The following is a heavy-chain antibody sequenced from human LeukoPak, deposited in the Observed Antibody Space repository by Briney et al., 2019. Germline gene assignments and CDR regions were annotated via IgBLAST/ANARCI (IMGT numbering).Heavy chain of an antibody. CDR1: GYFFSSYG. J-gene: IGHJ4*02. D-gene: IGHD6-13*01. Sequence: GASVKVSCKASGYFFSSYGFSWVRPAPGQGLEWMGWISAYDGNTNYARKIQGRVTMATDTSTSTAYMELRSLRSDDSAVYFCARIAEQHLQYYFDYWGQGTLVTVAS. V-gene: IGHV1-18*01. CDR3: ARIAEQHLQYYFDY. CDR2: ISAYDGNT.